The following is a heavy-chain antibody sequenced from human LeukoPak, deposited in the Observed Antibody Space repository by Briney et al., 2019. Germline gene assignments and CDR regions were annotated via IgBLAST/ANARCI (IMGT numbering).Heavy chain of an antibody. CDR1: GGAISSYH. CDR3: ARGPYSGIPVDY. V-gene: IGHV4-59*01. Sequence: SETLSLTCTVSGGAISSYHWSWIRQPPGKGLEWIGHIYYSGTTNYNPSLKSRVTISVDTSKNQFSLKLSSVTAADTAVYYCARGPYSGIPVDYWDQGTLVTVSS. D-gene: IGHD1-26*01. CDR2: IYYSGTT. J-gene: IGHJ4*02.